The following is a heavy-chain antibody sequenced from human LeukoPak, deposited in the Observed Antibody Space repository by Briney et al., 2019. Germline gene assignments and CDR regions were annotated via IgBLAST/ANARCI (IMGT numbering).Heavy chain of an antibody. J-gene: IGHJ4*02. CDR2: ISGSGGST. D-gene: IGHD3-3*01. Sequence: ETLSLTCTVSGGSISSYYWSWVRQAPGKGLEWVSAISGSGGSTYYADSVKGRFTISRDNSKNTLYLQMNSLRAEDTAVYYCAKGEAYYDFWSGYQSINYFDYWGQGTLVTVSS. V-gene: IGHV3-23*01. CDR3: AKGEAYYDFWSGYQSINYFDY. CDR1: GGSISSYY.